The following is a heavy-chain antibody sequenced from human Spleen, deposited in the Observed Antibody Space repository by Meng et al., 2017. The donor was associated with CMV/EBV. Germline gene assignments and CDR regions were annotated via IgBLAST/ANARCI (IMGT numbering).Heavy chain of an antibody. V-gene: IGHV1-18*01. CDR3: ARVTTIFGVVSNDAFDI. CDR1: GYTFTKYD. D-gene: IGHD3-3*01. CDR2: MNPNSGNT. J-gene: IGHJ3*02. Sequence: ASVKVSCKASGYTFTKYDIIWVRQATGQGLEWVGWMNPNSGNTNYAQKLQGRVTMTTDTSTSTAYMELRSLRSDDTAVYYCARVTTIFGVVSNDAFDIWGQGTMVTVSS.